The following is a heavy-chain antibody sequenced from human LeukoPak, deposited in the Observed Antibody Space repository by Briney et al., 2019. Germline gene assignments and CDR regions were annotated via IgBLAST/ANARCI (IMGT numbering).Heavy chain of an antibody. CDR1: GFTFSSYS. J-gene: IGHJ4*02. Sequence: GGSLRLSCAASGFTFSSYSMNWVRQAPGKGLGWVSSISSSSSYIYYADSVKGRFTISRDNAKNSLYLQMNSLRAEDTAVYYCARFAGWLQSTMDYWSQGTLVTVSS. V-gene: IGHV3-21*01. CDR2: ISSSSSYI. CDR3: ARFAGWLQSTMDY. D-gene: IGHD5-12*01.